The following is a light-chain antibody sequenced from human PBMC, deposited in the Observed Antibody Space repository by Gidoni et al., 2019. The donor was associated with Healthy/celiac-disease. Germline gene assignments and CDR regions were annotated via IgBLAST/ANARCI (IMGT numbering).Light chain of an antibody. CDR1: QCLLHSNGYNY. Sequence: IVMAESPSAMPVTPGEGASSSCRSSQCLLHSNGYNYLDWYLQKPGQSPHLQIYLGSNRASGVPDRFIRCGSGTAFTLKISRVAADDVGVYYCMQALQTPWTFGQGTKVEIK. CDR2: LGS. CDR3: MQALQTPWT. J-gene: IGKJ1*01. V-gene: IGKV2-28*01.